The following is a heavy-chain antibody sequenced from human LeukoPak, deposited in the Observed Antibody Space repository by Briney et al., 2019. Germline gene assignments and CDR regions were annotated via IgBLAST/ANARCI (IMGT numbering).Heavy chain of an antibody. Sequence: GRSLRLSCAASGFTFSSYAMHWVRQAPGKGLEWVAVISYDGSNKYYADSVKGRFTISRDNSKNTLYLQMNSLRAEDTAVYYCARDARRDGYNYVDYWGQGTLVTVSS. CDR1: GFTFSSYA. D-gene: IGHD5-24*01. CDR2: ISYDGSNK. V-gene: IGHV3-30-3*01. CDR3: ARDARRDGYNYVDY. J-gene: IGHJ4*02.